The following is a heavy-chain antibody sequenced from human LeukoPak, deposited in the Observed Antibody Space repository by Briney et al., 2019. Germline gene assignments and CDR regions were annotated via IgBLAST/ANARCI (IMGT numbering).Heavy chain of an antibody. CDR2: ISAYNGNT. J-gene: IGHJ4*02. CDR1: GYTFTSYG. Sequence: ASVKVSCKASGYTFTSYGISWVRQAPGQGLEWMGWISAYNGNTNYAQKLQGRVTMTTDTSTSTAYMELRSLRSDDTAVYYCATGTPGYSYGSVPFDYWGQGTLVTVSS. D-gene: IGHD5-18*01. CDR3: ATGTPGYSYGSVPFDY. V-gene: IGHV1-18*01.